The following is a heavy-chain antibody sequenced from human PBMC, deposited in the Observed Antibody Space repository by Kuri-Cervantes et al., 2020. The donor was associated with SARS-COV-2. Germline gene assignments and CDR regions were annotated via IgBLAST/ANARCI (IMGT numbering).Heavy chain of an antibody. CDR3: ARGRYSRSHPGVWFDP. CDR1: GGSISSYY. J-gene: IGHJ5*02. CDR2: IYYSGST. Sequence: SETLSLTCTVSGGSISSYYWSWIRQPPGKGLEWIGYIYYSGSTNYNPYLKSRVTISVDTSKNQFSLKLTSGTAPDTAVYYCARGRYSRSHPGVWFDPWGQGTLVTVSS. V-gene: IGHV4-59*01. D-gene: IGHD6-6*01.